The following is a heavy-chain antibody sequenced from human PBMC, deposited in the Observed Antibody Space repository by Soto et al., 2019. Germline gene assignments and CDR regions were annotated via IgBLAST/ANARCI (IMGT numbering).Heavy chain of an antibody. V-gene: IGHV1-18*01. CDR3: ARERGNIVVVVAATNDAFDI. D-gene: IGHD2-15*01. CDR2: SSAYNGNT. Sequence: QVQLVQSGAEVKKPGASVKVSCKASGYTFTSYGISWVRQAPGQGLEWMGWSSAYNGNTNYAQKLQGRVTMTTDTSTSTAYMELRSLRSDDTAVYYCARERGNIVVVVAATNDAFDIWGQGTMVTVSS. CDR1: GYTFTSYG. J-gene: IGHJ3*02.